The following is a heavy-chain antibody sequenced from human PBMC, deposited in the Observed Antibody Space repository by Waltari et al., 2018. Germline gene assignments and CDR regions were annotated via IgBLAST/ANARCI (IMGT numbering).Heavy chain of an antibody. CDR2: IYYSGST. J-gene: IGHJ4*02. V-gene: IGHV4-59*01. CDR1: GGSISNCH. D-gene: IGHD3-10*01. Sequence: QVQLQESGPGLVKPSETLSLTCTVSGGSISNCHRSWIRQPPGRGLEWIGYIYYSGSTTYNPSLKSRISMSLDTSRNQFSLKMSSVTADDTAVYYCAGDYDSGSYRFDFWGQGTLVTVSS. CDR3: AGDYDSGSYRFDF.